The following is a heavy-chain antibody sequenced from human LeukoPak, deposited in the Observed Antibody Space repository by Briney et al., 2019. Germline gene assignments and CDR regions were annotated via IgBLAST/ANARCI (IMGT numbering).Heavy chain of an antibody. CDR2: ISGSGGSA. D-gene: IGHD1-1*01. CDR1: GFTFSNYA. CDR3: AKAIRNWNEGSYYFCMDV. Sequence: PGGSLRLSCAASGFTFSNYAMSWVRQAPGKGLEWVSSISGSGGSAYYADSVKGLFTISRDNSKNTLYLQMNSLRAEDTAVYYCAKAIRNWNEGSYYFCMDVWGKGTTVTVSS. V-gene: IGHV3-23*01. J-gene: IGHJ6*03.